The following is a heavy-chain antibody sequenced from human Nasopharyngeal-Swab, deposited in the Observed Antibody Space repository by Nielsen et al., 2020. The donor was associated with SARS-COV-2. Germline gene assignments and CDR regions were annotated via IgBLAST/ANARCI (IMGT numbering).Heavy chain of an antibody. V-gene: IGHV3-33*01. Sequence: GESLKISCAASGFTFSSYGMHWARQAPGKGLEWVAVIWYDGSNKYYADSVKGRFTISRDNSKNTLYLQMNSLRAEDTAVYYCARGKGVRGVIISTFDYWGQGTLVTVSS. J-gene: IGHJ4*02. CDR3: ARGKGVRGVIISTFDY. D-gene: IGHD3-10*02. CDR1: GFTFSSYG. CDR2: IWYDGSNK.